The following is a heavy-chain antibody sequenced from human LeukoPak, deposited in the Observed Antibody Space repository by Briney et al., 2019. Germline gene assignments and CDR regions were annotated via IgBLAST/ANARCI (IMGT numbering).Heavy chain of an antibody. V-gene: IGHV4-39*07. Sequence: SETLSLTCTVSGGSMSSSSYYWGWIRQAPGKGLEWIGEINHSGSTNYNPSLKSRVTISVDTSKNQFSLKLSSVTAADTAVYYCAGDYGGNPKADIWGQGTMVTVSS. J-gene: IGHJ3*02. CDR2: INHSGST. CDR3: AGDYGGNPKADI. CDR1: GGSMSSSSYY. D-gene: IGHD4-23*01.